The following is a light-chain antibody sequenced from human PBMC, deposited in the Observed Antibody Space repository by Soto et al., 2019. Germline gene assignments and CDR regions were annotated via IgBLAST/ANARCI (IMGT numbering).Light chain of an antibody. Sequence: QSVLTQPASVSGSPGQSITISCTGTSSDVGAYNSVSWYQQHPDKAPKLIIFSVTSRTSGLSDRFSGSKSDNTASLTISGLRTEDEADYYCQTWGTGIQVFGGGTKLTVL. V-gene: IGLV2-14*03. CDR1: SSDVGAYNS. CDR2: SVT. CDR3: QTWGTGIQV. J-gene: IGLJ3*02.